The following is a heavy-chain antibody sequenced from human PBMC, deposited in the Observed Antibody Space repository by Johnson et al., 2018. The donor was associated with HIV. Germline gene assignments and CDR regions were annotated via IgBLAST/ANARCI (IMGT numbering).Heavy chain of an antibody. D-gene: IGHD4-11*01. V-gene: IGHV3-64*01. J-gene: IGHJ3*02. CDR1: GFTFSSYA. Sequence: VQLVESGGGVVQPGRSLRLSCAASGFTFSSYAMHWVRQAPGKGLEYVSAISSNGGSTYYANSVTGRFTISRDNSKNTLYLQMNSLRAEDTAVYYCARGNDYSNYGAFDIWGQGTMVTVSS. CDR2: ISSNGGST. CDR3: ARGNDYSNYGAFDI.